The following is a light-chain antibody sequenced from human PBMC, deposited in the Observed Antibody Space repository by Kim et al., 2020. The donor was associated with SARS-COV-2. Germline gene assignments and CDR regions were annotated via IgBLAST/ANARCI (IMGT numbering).Light chain of an antibody. J-gene: IGKJ1*01. CDR3: QQYGSSPRT. V-gene: IGKV3-20*01. CDR2: GAS. CDR1: QSVSKNY. Sequence: EIVLTQSPGTLSLSPGERATLSCRASQSVSKNYLAWYQQNPGQAPRLLIYGASSRATCIPARFSGSGSGTDFTLTISRLEPEDFAVYYCQQYGSSPRTFRQGTKVDIQ.